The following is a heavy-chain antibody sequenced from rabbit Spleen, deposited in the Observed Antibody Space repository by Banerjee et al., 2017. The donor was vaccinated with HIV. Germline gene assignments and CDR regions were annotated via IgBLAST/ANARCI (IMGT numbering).Heavy chain of an antibody. Sequence: EQLEESGGGLVKPEGSLTLTCKASGVSFSDKDVMCWVRQAPGKGLEWITCINIATGKSVYASWVSGRFIMSRTSSTTVTLQMTSLTAADTATYFCARDLTIVIGWNFNLWGPGTLVTVS. CDR3: ARDLTIVIGWNFNL. V-gene: IGHV1S45*01. CDR1: GVSFSDKDV. D-gene: IGHD2-1*01. J-gene: IGHJ4*01. CDR2: INIATGKS.